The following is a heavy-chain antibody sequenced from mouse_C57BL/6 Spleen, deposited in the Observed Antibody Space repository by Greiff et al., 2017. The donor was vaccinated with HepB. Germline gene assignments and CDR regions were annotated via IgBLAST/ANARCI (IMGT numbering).Heavy chain of an antibody. Sequence: EVKLMESGPGLVKPSQSLSLTCSVTGYSITSGYYWNWIRQFPGNKLEWMGYISYDGSNNYNPSLKNRISITRDTSKNQFFLKLNSVTTEDTATYYCARISTTVAMDYWGQGTSVTVSS. J-gene: IGHJ4*01. CDR2: ISYDGSN. CDR3: ARISTTVAMDY. V-gene: IGHV3-6*01. D-gene: IGHD1-1*01. CDR1: GYSITSGYY.